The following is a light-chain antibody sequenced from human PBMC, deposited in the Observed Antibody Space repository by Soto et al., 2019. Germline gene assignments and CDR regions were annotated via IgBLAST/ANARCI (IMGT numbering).Light chain of an antibody. V-gene: IGKV3-20*01. CDR2: GVS. J-gene: IGKJ3*01. CDR1: DSVDGS. CDR3: QQYGSSPPT. Sequence: EVVMTQSPATLSVSPGERATLSCRASDSVDGSIAWYQQKPGRTPRLLIYGVSTRATGIPARFSGSGSGTDFTLTISRLEPEDFAVYYCQQYGSSPPTFGPGTKVDIK.